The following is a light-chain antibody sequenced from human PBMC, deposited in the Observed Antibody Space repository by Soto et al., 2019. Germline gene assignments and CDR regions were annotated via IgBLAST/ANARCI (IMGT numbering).Light chain of an antibody. J-gene: IGKJ5*01. CDR1: QSAGNF. Sequence: IGMTQSPAALSVSPGETASLSCRASQSAGNFLAWYQQKTGQAPRLLIYSSSIRATGIPDRFSGSGSGTDFTLTISSLEPEDFAVYYCQQPSNWPLTFGQGTRLEIK. CDR3: QQPSNWPLT. V-gene: IGKV3-11*01. CDR2: SSS.